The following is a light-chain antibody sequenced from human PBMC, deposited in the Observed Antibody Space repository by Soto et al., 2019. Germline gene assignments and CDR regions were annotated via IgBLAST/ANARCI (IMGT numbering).Light chain of an antibody. Sequence: QSVLTQPPSASGTPGQRVTISCSGSSSNIGSNSVNWFQQFPGAAPKVLIYYNNRRPSGVPDRFSGSKSATSASLAISGLQSEDEADYYCAAWDDSLNGVIFGGGTKLTVL. J-gene: IGLJ2*01. CDR3: AAWDDSLNGVI. CDR1: SSNIGSNS. V-gene: IGLV1-44*01. CDR2: YNN.